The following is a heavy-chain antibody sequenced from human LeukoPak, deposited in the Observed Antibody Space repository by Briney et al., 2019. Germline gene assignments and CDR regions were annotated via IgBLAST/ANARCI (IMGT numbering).Heavy chain of an antibody. CDR2: VSYDGSNK. J-gene: IGHJ4*03. V-gene: IGHV3-30*18. Sequence: GKSLRLSCAASGFIFSNYGMHWVRQAPGKGLEWVAVVSYDGSNKYYADSVKGRFTISRDNSKNTLSLQMSSLRAEDTAVYYCAKAETMTQRGYFDYWGQGTMVTVSS. D-gene: IGHD1-1*01. CDR3: AKAETMTQRGYFDY. CDR1: GFIFSNYG.